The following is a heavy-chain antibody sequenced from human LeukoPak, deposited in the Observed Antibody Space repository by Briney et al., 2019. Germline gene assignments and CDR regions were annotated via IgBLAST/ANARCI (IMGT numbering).Heavy chain of an antibody. CDR3: ARAGVWDYSDSSGYHNAAFDI. CDR1: GYTFTAYY. Sequence: ASVKVSCKASGYTFTAYYMHWVRQAPGQGLEWMGWINPSSGGTNYAQKFQGRVTVTRDTSISTAYMDLSRLRSDDTAVYYCARAGVWDYSDSSGYHNAAFDIWGQGTMVTVSS. D-gene: IGHD3-22*01. J-gene: IGHJ3*02. CDR2: INPSSGGT. V-gene: IGHV1-2*02.